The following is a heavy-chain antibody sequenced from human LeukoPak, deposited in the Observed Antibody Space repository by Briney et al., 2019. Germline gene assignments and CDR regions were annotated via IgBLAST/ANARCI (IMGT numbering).Heavy chain of an antibody. CDR3: ARYRGGSGYHFDY. J-gene: IGHJ4*02. CDR1: GYSISSGYY. Sequence: PSETLSLTCTVSGYSISSGYYWGWIRQPPGKGLEWIGSIYHSGSTYYNPSLKSRVTISVDKSKNQFSLKVSSVSAADTAVYYCARYRGGSGYHFDYWGQGTLVTVSS. V-gene: IGHV4-38-2*02. D-gene: IGHD5-12*01. CDR2: IYHSGST.